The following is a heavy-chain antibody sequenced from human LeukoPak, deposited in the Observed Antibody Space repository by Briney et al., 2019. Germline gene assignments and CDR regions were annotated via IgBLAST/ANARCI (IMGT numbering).Heavy chain of an antibody. CDR2: IISNSRYI. J-gene: IGHJ4*02. D-gene: IGHD4-23*01. CDR1: GFTFSSYT. V-gene: IGHV3-21*01. Sequence: GGSLRLSCAASGFTFSSYTMNWVRQAPGRGLEWVSSIISNSRYIHYADSVKGRFTISRDNAKNSLYLQMNSLGAEDTAVYYCAREDYGGNYDYWGQGTLVTVSS. CDR3: AREDYGGNYDY.